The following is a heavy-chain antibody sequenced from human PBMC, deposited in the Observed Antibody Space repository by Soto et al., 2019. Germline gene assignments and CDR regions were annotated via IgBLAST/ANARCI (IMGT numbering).Heavy chain of an antibody. CDR2: IIPIFTTT. CDR1: GGTFSNHA. CDR3: AREVAADGTFREDVFDI. J-gene: IGHJ3*02. Sequence: QVHLVQSGAEVKKPGSSVKVSCKASGGTFSNHAINWVRQAPGQGLEWMGRIIPIFTTTNYAQKFQGRVTINADESTLTAYMELSSLKHDDTAVYYCAREVAADGTFREDVFDIWGQGTLVTVSS. V-gene: IGHV1-69*12. D-gene: IGHD6-13*01.